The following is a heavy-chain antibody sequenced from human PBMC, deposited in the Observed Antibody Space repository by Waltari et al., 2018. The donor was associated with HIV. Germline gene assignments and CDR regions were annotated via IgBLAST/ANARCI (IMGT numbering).Heavy chain of an antibody. D-gene: IGHD2-21*02. Sequence: EVQLVEPGGGLVQPGGSLIPSRAAPGFTVGSNYMNWGRQAPGKGLEWVSVIYSGGSTYYADSVKGRFTISRDNSKNTLYLQMNSLRAEDTAVYYCASIAYCGGDCYPRGMDVWGQGTTVTVSS. CDR1: GFTVGSNY. V-gene: IGHV3-66*01. J-gene: IGHJ6*02. CDR3: ASIAYCGGDCYPRGMDV. CDR2: IYSGGST.